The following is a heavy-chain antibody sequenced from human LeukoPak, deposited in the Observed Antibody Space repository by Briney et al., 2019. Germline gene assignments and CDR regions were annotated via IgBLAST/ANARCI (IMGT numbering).Heavy chain of an antibody. J-gene: IGHJ4*02. Sequence: SETLSLTCAVSGYSISSGSYWGWIRQPPGKGLEWIGSIFHSGSTYYNPSLKSRVTISVDTSKNQFSLRLSSVTAADTAVYYCVRLFDCWGQGTLVTVSS. CDR1: GYSISSGSY. CDR2: IFHSGST. CDR3: VRLFDC. V-gene: IGHV4-38-2*01.